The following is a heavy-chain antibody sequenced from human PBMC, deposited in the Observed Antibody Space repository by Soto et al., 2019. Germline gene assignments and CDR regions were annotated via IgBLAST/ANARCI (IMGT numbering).Heavy chain of an antibody. CDR3: AKGKANTVFGVDTLFDY. CDR2: ISGNGGST. V-gene: IGHV3-23*01. Sequence: QPGGSLRLSCGASGFSFSNYAMSWVRQAPGKGLEWVSTISGNGGSTYYPDSMRGRFTTSRDNSKKTLYLEMNSLRADDTAVYFCAKGKANTVFGVDTLFDYWGPGTLVTVSS. CDR1: GFSFSNYA. J-gene: IGHJ4*02. D-gene: IGHD3-3*01.